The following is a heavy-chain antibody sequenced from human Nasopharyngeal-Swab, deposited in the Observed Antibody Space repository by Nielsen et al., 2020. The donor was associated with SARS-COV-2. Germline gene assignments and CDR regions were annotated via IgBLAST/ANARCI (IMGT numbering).Heavy chain of an antibody. Sequence: SQTLSLTCAVSGGSISSGGYSWSWIRHPPGRGLEWIGYIYHSGSTYYNPSLKSRVTISVDRSKNQSSLKLSSVTAADTAVYYCASGPRGYSAFDIWGQGTMVTVSS. D-gene: IGHD5-12*01. J-gene: IGHJ3*02. CDR3: ASGPRGYSAFDI. CDR2: IYHSGST. CDR1: GGSISSGGYS. V-gene: IGHV4-30-2*01.